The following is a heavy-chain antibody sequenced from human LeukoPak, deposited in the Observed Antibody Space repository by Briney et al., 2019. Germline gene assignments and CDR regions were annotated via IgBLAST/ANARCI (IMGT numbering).Heavy chain of an antibody. V-gene: IGHV4-39*07. D-gene: IGHD3-3*01. Sequence: PSETLSLTCTVSGGSISSSSYYWGWIRQPPGKGLEWIGEINHSGSTNYNPSLKSRVTISVDTSKNQFSLKLSSVTAADTAVYYCARGTIFGVAFDYWGQGTLVTVSS. CDR3: ARGTIFGVAFDY. CDR1: GGSISSSSYY. J-gene: IGHJ4*02. CDR2: INHSGST.